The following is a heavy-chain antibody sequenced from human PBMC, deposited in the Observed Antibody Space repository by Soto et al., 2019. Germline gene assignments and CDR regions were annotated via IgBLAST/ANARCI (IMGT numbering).Heavy chain of an antibody. CDR3: AQDYDGNAFHI. Sequence: QITLKESGPTLVKPTQTLTLTCTFSGFSLSTSGVGVGWIRQPPGKALEWLALIYWDDDKRYSPSLKSRLTITKDTSKSQVVLTMTNMDPVDTATYYCAQDYDGNAFHIWGQGTMVTVSS. J-gene: IGHJ3*02. D-gene: IGHD3-22*01. CDR2: IYWDDDK. V-gene: IGHV2-5*02. CDR1: GFSLSTSGVG.